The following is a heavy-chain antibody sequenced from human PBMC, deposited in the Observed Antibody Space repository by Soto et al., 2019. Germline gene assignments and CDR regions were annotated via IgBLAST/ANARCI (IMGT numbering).Heavy chain of an antibody. D-gene: IGHD3-16*01. V-gene: IGHV4-59*01. CDR2: IFYTGNA. CDR3: AGDLGCCCMYV. CDR1: GASMRSYS. Sequence: QVELRESGPRLVKPSETVFLTCNVSGASMRSYSWTWIRQSPGKGLEWLGNIFYTGNANLNPTLSSRLNISVDTAQNMFSLTLTSVTAADTAVYYCAGDLGCCCMYVWGQGTTVTVSS. J-gene: IGHJ6*01.